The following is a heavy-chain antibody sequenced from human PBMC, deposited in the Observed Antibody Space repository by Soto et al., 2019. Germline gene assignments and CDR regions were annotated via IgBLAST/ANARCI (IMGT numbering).Heavy chain of an antibody. V-gene: IGHV1-3*01. CDR1: GYPFTSYA. CDR2: INAGNGNT. D-gene: IGHD6-19*01. Sequence: XPVKVSCTASGYPFTSYAMHWVRQSPGQRLEWMGWINAGNGNTKYSQKFQCRVTITRDTSASTAYMELSSLRSEDTAVYYCARDFKYSSGWYPSVERWGQGTLVTVSS. CDR3: ARDFKYSSGWYPSVER. J-gene: IGHJ4*02.